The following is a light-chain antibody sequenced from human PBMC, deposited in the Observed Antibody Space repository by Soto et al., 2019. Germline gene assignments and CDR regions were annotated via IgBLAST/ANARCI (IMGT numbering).Light chain of an antibody. CDR2: EVS. J-gene: IGLJ2*01. CDR3: SSYAGRNNVL. CDR1: KRDIGSYNL. Sequence: QSALAQPPSASGSPGQSVTISCTGTKRDIGSYNLVSWYQQHPGKAPKLIISEVSKRPSGVPERFSGSQSGNTASLTVSGLPAEDEADYYRSSYAGRNNVLFGGGTKVTVL. V-gene: IGLV2-8*01.